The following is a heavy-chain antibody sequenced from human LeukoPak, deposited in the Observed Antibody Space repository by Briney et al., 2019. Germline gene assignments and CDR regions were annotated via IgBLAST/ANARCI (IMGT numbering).Heavy chain of an antibody. CDR3: ARGGHGDYKAPAGY. CDR1: GFTFSSYS. J-gene: IGHJ4*02. D-gene: IGHD4-17*01. Sequence: KSGGSLRLSCAASGFTFSSYSMNWVRQAPGKGLEWVSYISSSSSTIYYADSVKGRFTISRDNAKNSLYLQMNSLRAEDTAVYYCARGGHGDYKAPAGYWGQGTLVTVSS. CDR2: ISSSSSTI. V-gene: IGHV3-48*01.